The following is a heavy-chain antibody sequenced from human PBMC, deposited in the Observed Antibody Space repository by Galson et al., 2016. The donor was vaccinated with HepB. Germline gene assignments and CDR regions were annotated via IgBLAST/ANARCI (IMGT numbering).Heavy chain of an antibody. J-gene: IGHJ5*02. Sequence: QSGAEVKKPGESLKISCKASGYNFTSYGFSWVRQAPGQGLEWMGWITAYNGNTNYAQRLQGRVTLTTDTSTTTAYMELRSLRSDDTAVYYCARWGSGSLGPWGQGTLVTVSS. CDR2: ITAYNGNT. CDR3: ARWGSGSLGP. V-gene: IGHV1-18*01. CDR1: GYNFTSYG. D-gene: IGHD3-10*01.